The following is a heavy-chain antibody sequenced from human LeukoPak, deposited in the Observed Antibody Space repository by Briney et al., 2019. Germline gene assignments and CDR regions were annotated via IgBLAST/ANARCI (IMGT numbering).Heavy chain of an antibody. CDR2: IRSKAYGGTT. CDR1: GFSFGDYA. Sequence: GGSLRLSCTASGFSFGDYAMSWFRQAPGKGLEWVGFIRSKAYGGTTQYAASVRGRFSISRDDSKSMAYLQMNSLKTEDTAVYYCTRDRRGAAYYGMDVWGQGTAVTVSS. V-gene: IGHV3-49*03. J-gene: IGHJ6*02. D-gene: IGHD2-15*01. CDR3: TRDRRGAAYYGMDV.